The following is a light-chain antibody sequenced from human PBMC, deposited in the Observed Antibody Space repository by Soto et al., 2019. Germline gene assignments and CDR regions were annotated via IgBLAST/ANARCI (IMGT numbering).Light chain of an antibody. CDR1: QSVGDY. CDR3: QQRSDWPPIT. CDR2: DAS. V-gene: IGKV3-11*01. Sequence: TVLAQSPATLSLSPGERATLSCRASQSVGDYLAWYQQKPGQAPRLLIYDASNRAAGVPYRFRGSGSGTDFTLTISSVEPEDFGVYYCQQRSDWPPITFGQGRLLEIK. J-gene: IGKJ5*01.